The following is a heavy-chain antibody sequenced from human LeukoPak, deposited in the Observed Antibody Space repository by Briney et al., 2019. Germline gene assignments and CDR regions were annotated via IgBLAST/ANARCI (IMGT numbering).Heavy chain of an antibody. Sequence: SETLSITCTVSGGSISSYYWSWIRQPPGKGLEWIGYIYYSGSTNYNPSLKSRVTISVDTSKNQFSLKLSSVTAADTAVYYCARELYVGGFDYWGQGTLATVSS. V-gene: IGHV4-59*01. CDR2: IYYSGST. J-gene: IGHJ4*02. CDR3: ARELYVGGFDY. CDR1: GGSISSYY. D-gene: IGHD2-8*01.